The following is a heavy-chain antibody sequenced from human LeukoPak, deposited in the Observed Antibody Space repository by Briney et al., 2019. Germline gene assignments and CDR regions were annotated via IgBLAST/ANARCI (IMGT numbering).Heavy chain of an antibody. V-gene: IGHV1-18*01. CDR1: GYTFTSYG. CDR2: ISAYNGST. D-gene: IGHD5-18*01. J-gene: IGHJ6*03. Sequence: ASVKVSCKASGYTFTSYGISWVRQAPGQGLEWMGWISAYNGSTNYAQKLQGRVTMTTDTSTSTAYMELRSLRSDDTAVYYCARDRGYSYGYNYYYMDVWGKGTTVTVSS. CDR3: ARDRGYSYGYNYYYMDV.